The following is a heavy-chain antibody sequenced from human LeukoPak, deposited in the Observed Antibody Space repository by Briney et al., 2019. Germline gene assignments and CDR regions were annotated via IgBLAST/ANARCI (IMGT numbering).Heavy chain of an antibody. Sequence: GGSLRLSCAASGFTLSSYAMSWVRQAPGKGLEWVSAMSGSGGSTYYADSVKGRFTISRDNSKNTLYLQMNSLRAEDTAVYYCAVYDSSGYYYGGFDYWGQGTLVTVSS. D-gene: IGHD3-22*01. CDR2: MSGSGGST. V-gene: IGHV3-23*01. CDR3: AVYDSSGYYYGGFDY. CDR1: GFTLSSYA. J-gene: IGHJ4*02.